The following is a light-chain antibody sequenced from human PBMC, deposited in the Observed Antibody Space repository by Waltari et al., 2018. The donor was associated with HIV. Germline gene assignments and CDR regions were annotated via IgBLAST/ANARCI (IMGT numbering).Light chain of an antibody. Sequence: EVVMTQSPATLAVSPGERATLSCRASQSIGAHLAWYQQKPCQAPRLVIYGASTRATGVPARFSGSGSGTDFTLTISSLQSEDFAVYHCQQYNNWPRTFGQGTKVEIK. V-gene: IGKV3-15*01. CDR3: QQYNNWPRT. CDR1: QSIGAH. J-gene: IGKJ1*01. CDR2: GAS.